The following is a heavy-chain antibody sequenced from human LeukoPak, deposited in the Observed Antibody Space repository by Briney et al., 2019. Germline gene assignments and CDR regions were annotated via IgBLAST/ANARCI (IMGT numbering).Heavy chain of an antibody. CDR3: GRDRPDSGYGSY. CDR1: GFTFSSYS. D-gene: IGHD5-12*01. V-gene: IGHV3-21*01. J-gene: IGHJ4*02. CDR2: ISSSSGYI. Sequence: GGSLRLSCAASGFTFSSYSMNWVRQAPGKGLEWVSSISSSSGYIYYADSVKGRFTISRDNAKNSLYLQMNSLRAEDSALYYCGRDRPDSGYGSYWGQGTLVTVSS.